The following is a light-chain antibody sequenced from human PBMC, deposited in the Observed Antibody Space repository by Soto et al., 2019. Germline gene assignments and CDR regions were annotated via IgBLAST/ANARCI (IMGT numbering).Light chain of an antibody. V-gene: IGLV2-14*01. Sequence: QSALTQPASVSGSPGQSITISCTGTSGDVGGSNSVSWYQHHPGKAPKLMIYDVNNRPSGVSNRFSGSKSGNTASPTISGLQPDDEADYYCSSYTSVSTLVFGGGTKLTVL. CDR1: SGDVGGSNS. J-gene: IGLJ3*02. CDR2: DVN. CDR3: SSYTSVSTLV.